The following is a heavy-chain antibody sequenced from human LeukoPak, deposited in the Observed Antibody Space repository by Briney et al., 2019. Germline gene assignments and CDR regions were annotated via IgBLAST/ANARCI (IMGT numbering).Heavy chain of an antibody. D-gene: IGHD6-13*01. Sequence: PGGSLRLSCAASGFTFSSYEMNWVRQAPGKGLEWVSYISDSSSTIFYADSVKGRFTISRGNAKNSLYLQMNSLRAEDTAVYYCAKGRGSSSWYSQVYYMDVWGKGTTVTVSS. CDR3: AKGRGSSSWYSQVYYMDV. CDR1: GFTFSSYE. J-gene: IGHJ6*03. V-gene: IGHV3-48*01. CDR2: ISDSSSTI.